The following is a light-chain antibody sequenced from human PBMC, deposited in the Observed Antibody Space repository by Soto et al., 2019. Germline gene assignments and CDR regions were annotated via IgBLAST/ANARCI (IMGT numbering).Light chain of an antibody. J-gene: IGLJ3*02. Sequence: QSALTQPASVSGSPGQSITISCTGTSSDVGRYNYVSWYQQHPGKVPKLMIYEVNNRPSGVPDRFSGSKSDNTASLTISGLQAEDEADYYCNSFTSSDTWVFGGGTKVTVL. CDR2: EVN. CDR3: NSFTSSDTWV. CDR1: SSDVGRYNY. V-gene: IGLV2-14*03.